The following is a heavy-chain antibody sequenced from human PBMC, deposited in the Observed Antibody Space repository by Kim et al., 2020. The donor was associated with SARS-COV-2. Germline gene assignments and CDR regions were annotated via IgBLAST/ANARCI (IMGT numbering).Heavy chain of an antibody. J-gene: IGHJ6*02. V-gene: IGHV3-7*04. D-gene: IGHD1-1*01. CDR3: ARGGLSTTEDFYYAMDV. Sequence: SVKGGFTISRDNAKDSLYLQMDSLRAEDTAVYYCARGGLSTTEDFYYAMDVWGQGTTVTVSS.